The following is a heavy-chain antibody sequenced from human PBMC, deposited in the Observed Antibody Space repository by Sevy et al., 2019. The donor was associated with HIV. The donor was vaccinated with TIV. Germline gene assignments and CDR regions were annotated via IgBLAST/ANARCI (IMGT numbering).Heavy chain of an antibody. V-gene: IGHV3-21*01. CDR3: AREGGGILWFGELLNNYYYYGMDV. D-gene: IGHD3-10*01. J-gene: IGHJ6*02. CDR2: ISSSSSYI. CDR1: GFTFSSYS. Sequence: GGSLRLSCAASGFTFSSYSMNWVRQAPGKGLEWVSSISSSSSYIYYADSVKGRFTISRDNAKNSLYLQMNSLRAEDTAVDYCAREGGGILWFGELLNNYYYYGMDVWGQGTTVTVSS.